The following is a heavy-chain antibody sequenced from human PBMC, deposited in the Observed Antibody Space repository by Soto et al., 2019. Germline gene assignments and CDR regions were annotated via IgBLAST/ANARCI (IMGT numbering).Heavy chain of an antibody. CDR3: ARAVAAADLDY. CDR1: GGSIDSGDYY. Sequence: PSETLSLTCTVSGGSIDSGDYYWSWIRQPPGKGLEWIGYIYYSGSTNYNPSLKSRVTISVDTSKNQFSLKLSSVTAADTAVYYCARAVAAADLDYWGQGTLVTVSS. J-gene: IGHJ4*02. D-gene: IGHD6-13*01. CDR2: IYYSGST. V-gene: IGHV4-61*08.